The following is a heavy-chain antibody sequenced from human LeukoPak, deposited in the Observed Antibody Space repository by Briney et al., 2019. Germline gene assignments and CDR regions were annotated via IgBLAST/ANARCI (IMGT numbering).Heavy chain of an antibody. CDR3: AKEEVSRDSSGYYAN. D-gene: IGHD3-22*01. Sequence: PGGSLRLSCAASGFTFSTYAMSWVRQAPGKGLEWVSGISGSGFGTYYADSVKGRFTISRDNSKNTLYLQMHSLRADDTALYYCAKEEVSRDSSGYYANWGQGTLVTVSS. V-gene: IGHV3-23*01. CDR2: ISGSGFGT. CDR1: GFTFSTYA. J-gene: IGHJ4*02.